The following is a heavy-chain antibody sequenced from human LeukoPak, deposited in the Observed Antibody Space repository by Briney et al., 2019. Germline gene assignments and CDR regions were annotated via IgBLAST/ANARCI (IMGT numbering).Heavy chain of an antibody. Sequence: GRSLRLSCAASGFTFNTYAMLWVRQAPGKGLEWVAVMRYDGSDIYYGDSAKGRFTISRDNSKNTLYLQMNSLRAEDTAVYYCARDQSPKWGSGERYFDYWGQGTLVTVSS. D-gene: IGHD7-27*01. J-gene: IGHJ4*02. CDR3: ARDQSPKWGSGERYFDY. CDR1: GFTFNTYA. V-gene: IGHV3-33*01. CDR2: MRYDGSDI.